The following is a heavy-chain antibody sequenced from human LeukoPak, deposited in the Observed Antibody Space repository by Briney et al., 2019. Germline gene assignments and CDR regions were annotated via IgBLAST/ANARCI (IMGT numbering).Heavy chain of an antibody. D-gene: IGHD2-2*01. V-gene: IGHV3-23*01. Sequence: GGSLRLSCAASGFTFSSYAMSWVRQAPGKGLEWVSAISGSGGSTYYADSVKGRFTISRDNSKNTLYLQMNSLRAEDTAVYYCAKAKIVVVPAAIRNGPRWFDPWGQGTLVTVSS. CDR2: ISGSGGST. CDR1: GFTFSSYA. CDR3: AKAKIVVVPAAIRNGPRWFDP. J-gene: IGHJ5*02.